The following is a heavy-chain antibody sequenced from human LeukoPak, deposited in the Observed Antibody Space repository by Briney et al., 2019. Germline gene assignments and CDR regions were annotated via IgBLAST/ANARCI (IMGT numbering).Heavy chain of an antibody. J-gene: IGHJ4*02. D-gene: IGHD6-19*01. Sequence: GGSLRLSCAASGFTFSSYAMSWVRQAPGKGLKWVSAISGSGGSTYYADSVKGRFTISRDNSKNTLYLQMNSLRAEDTAVYYCAKGGIVYRSGRPKGFCDYWGQGTLVTVSS. CDR1: GFTFSSYA. V-gene: IGHV3-23*01. CDR2: ISGSGGST. CDR3: AKGGIVYRSGRPKGFCDY.